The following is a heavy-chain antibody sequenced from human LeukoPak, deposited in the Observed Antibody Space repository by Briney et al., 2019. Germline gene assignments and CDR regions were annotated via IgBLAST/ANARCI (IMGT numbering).Heavy chain of an antibody. J-gene: IGHJ4*02. CDR1: GYMFTNNY. CDR3: ARMDMDTAMVTNYLDH. Sequence: ASVKISCKASGYMFTNNYMHWVRQAPGQGLDWMGVIHPSGSSTSYAQKFQGRVTMTKDTSTSTVYIELNTLRSDDTAVYYCARMDMDTAMVTNYLDHWGQGTLLIVSS. D-gene: IGHD5-18*01. CDR2: IHPSGSST. V-gene: IGHV1-46*01.